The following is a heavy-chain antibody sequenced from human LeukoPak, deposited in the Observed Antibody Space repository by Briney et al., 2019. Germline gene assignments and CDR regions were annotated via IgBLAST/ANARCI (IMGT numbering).Heavy chain of an antibody. CDR1: GGSISSYY. J-gene: IGHJ4*02. CDR2: IYYSGST. Sequence: SSETLSLTCTVSGGSISSYYWSWIRQPPGKGLEWIGYIYYSGSTNYNPSLKSRVTISVDTSKNQFSLKLSSVTAADTAVYYCAKDHRTTVALDYWGQGTLVTVSS. V-gene: IGHV4-59*01. D-gene: IGHD4-23*01. CDR3: AKDHRTTVALDY.